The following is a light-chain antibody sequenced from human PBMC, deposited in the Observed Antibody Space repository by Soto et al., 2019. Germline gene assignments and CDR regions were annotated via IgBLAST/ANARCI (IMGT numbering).Light chain of an antibody. V-gene: IGLV2-14*01. CDR2: EVR. CDR3: SSYTSKSSLV. J-gene: IGLJ2*01. CDR1: MRDVGAYNL. Sequence: QSVLTQPASVSGSPGQSITISCAGTMRDVGAYNLVSWYQQHPGSAPQLIIYEVRNRPSGISFRFSGSKSGNTASLTISGLQAEDEADYSCSSYTSKSSLVFGGGTQVTVL.